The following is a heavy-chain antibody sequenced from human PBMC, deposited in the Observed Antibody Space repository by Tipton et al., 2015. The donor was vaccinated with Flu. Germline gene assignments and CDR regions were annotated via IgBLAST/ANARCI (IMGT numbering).Heavy chain of an antibody. Sequence: AVSGFTFTTYWMSWVRQAPGKGLEWVARINEDGSHKDYADSVKGRLTISRDNAEKPLSLQMNSLRVDDTALYYCAREGSGWGKAFDIWGQGTMVTVSS. CDR3: AREGSGWGKAFDI. D-gene: IGHD7-27*01. CDR1: GFTFTTYW. CDR2: INEDGSHK. V-gene: IGHV3-7*03. J-gene: IGHJ3*02.